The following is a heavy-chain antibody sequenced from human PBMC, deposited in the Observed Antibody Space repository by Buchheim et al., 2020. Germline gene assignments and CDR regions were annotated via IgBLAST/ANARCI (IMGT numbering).Heavy chain of an antibody. CDR1: GFTFSSNS. V-gene: IGHV3-48*01. D-gene: IGHD2-2*01. J-gene: IGHJ4*02. CDR3: ARGDCSSASCYLYYFDY. CDR2: ISSSSSTI. Sequence: EVQLVESGGGLVQPGGSLRLSCAASGFTFSSNSMNWVRQAPGKGLEWVSYISSSSSTIYYADSVKGRFTIYRDNARNSLYLQMNSRRAEDTAVYYCARGDCSSASCYLYYFDYWGQGTL.